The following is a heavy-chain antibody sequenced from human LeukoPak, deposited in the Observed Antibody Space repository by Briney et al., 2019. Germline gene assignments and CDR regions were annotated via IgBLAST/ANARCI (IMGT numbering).Heavy chain of an antibody. Sequence: SETLSLTCAVYGGSFSGYYWSWIRQPPGKGLEWIGEINHSGSTNYNPSLKSRVTISVDTSKNQFSLKLSSVTAADTAVYYCARGGGYSYGYDNWFDPWGQGTLVTVSS. D-gene: IGHD5-18*01. J-gene: IGHJ5*02. CDR1: GGSFSGYY. V-gene: IGHV4-34*01. CDR2: INHSGST. CDR3: ARGGGYSYGYDNWFDP.